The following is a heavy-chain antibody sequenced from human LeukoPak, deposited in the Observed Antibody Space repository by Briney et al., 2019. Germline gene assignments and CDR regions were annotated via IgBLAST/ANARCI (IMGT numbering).Heavy chain of an antibody. CDR2: INPNSGGT. D-gene: IGHD5-24*01. V-gene: IGHV1-2*02. CDR1: GYTFTCYY. J-gene: IGHJ4*02. Sequence: ASVTVSCKASGYTFTCYYMHWVRQAPGQGLEWMGWINPNSGGTNYAQKFQGRVTMPRDTSISTAYMELSRLRSDDTAVYYCARERFSDYWGQGTLVTVSS. CDR3: ARERFSDY.